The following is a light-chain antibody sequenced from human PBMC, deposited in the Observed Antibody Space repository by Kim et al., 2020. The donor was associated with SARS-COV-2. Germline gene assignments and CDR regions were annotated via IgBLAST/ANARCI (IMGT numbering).Light chain of an antibody. CDR3: GSRDNNGPVV. Sequence: AVVQATRITCQGGSVRRCPAGWCQQKQTQAPILVMQYKKNIRPSGVPDRFSGSNSGNTAFLTITGAQVEDEAAYYCGSRDNNGPVVFGGGTKLTVL. J-gene: IGLJ3*02. V-gene: IGLV3-19*01. CDR2: KKN. CDR1: SVRRCP.